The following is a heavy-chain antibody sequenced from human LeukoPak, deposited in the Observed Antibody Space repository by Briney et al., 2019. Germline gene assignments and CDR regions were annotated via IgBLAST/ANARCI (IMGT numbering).Heavy chain of an antibody. D-gene: IGHD3-10*01. J-gene: IGHJ4*02. CDR2: ISSSVSTI. Sequence: PGGSLRRSCAASGFTFSDDYMSWIRQAPGQGLEWVSYISSSVSTIYYADSVKGRFTISRDNAKNSLYQQMNSLRAEDTAVYYCTGNYYGSGSYADFDYWGQGTLVTVSS. CDR1: GFTFSDDY. CDR3: TGNYYGSGSYADFDY. V-gene: IGHV3-11*01.